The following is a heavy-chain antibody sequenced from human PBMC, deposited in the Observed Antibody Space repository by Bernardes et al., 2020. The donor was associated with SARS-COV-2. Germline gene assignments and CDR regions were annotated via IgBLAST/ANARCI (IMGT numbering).Heavy chain of an antibody. V-gene: IGHV1-2*02. J-gene: IGHJ5*02. Sequence: ASVKVSCEASGYTFIAEYMHWVRQAPGQGLEWMGCINTHNGDTQYAQKFQGRVNMTRDMSIKTAYMELTRLTSDDTAVYYCAKGRYLEWLLSNNWFGPWGQGTLLTVAS. CDR3: AKGRYLEWLLSNNWFGP. D-gene: IGHD3-3*01. CDR1: GYTFIAEY. CDR2: INTHNGDT.